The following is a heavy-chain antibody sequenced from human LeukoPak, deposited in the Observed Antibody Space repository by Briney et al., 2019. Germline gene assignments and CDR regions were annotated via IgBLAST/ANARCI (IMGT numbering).Heavy chain of an antibody. Sequence: KPSQTLSLTCTVSGGSISSGGYYWSWIRQPPGKGLEWIGYIYHSGSTYYNPSLKSRVTISVDRSKNQFSLKLSSVTAADTAVYYCARFGKRMADMDVWGKGTTVTVSS. J-gene: IGHJ6*03. CDR1: GGSISSGGYY. CDR3: ARFGKRMADMDV. V-gene: IGHV4-30-2*01. D-gene: IGHD1-14*01. CDR2: IYHSGST.